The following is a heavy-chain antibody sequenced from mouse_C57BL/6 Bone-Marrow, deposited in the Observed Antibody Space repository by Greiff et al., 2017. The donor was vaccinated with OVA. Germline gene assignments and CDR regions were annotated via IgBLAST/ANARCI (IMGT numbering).Heavy chain of an antibody. CDR3: ARACAY. Sequence: EVMLVEPGGGLVKPGGSLKLSCAASGFTFSSYSMHWVRQTPETSLEWVATISDGGSYTYYPDNVKGRFTISRDNAKNNLYLQMSHLKSEDTAMYYCARACAYWGQGTLVTVSA. V-gene: IGHV5-4*03. J-gene: IGHJ3*01. CDR1: GFTFSSYS. CDR2: ISDGGSYT.